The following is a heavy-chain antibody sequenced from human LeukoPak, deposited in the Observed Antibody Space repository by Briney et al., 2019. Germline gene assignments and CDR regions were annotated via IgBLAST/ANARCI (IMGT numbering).Heavy chain of an antibody. CDR1: GFTFSSYG. D-gene: IGHD4-17*01. CDR2: IWYDGSNK. J-gene: IGHJ5*02. Sequence: GGSLRLSCAASGFTFSSYGMHWVRQAPGKGLEWVAVIWYDGSNKYYADSVKGRFTISRDNSKNTLYLQMNSLRAEDTAVYYCARDQGTTGLKWFDPWGQGTPVTVSS. CDR3: ARDQGTTGLKWFDP. V-gene: IGHV3-33*01.